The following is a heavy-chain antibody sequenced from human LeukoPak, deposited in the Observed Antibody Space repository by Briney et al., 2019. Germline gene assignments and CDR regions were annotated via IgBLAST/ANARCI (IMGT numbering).Heavy chain of an antibody. D-gene: IGHD6-19*01. CDR3: ATSGEPSWLVRTPLSRY. J-gene: IGHJ4*02. V-gene: IGHV1-69*13. Sequence: ASVKVSCKASGGTFSSYAISWVRQAPGQGLEWMGGIIPIFATANYAQKFQGRVTNTADESTSTAYMELSSLRSEDTAVYYCATSGEPSWLVRTPLSRYWGQGTLVTVSS. CDR2: IIPIFATA. CDR1: GGTFSSYA.